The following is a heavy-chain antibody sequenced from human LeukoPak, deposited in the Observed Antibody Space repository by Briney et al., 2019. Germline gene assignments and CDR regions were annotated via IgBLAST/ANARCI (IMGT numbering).Heavy chain of an antibody. J-gene: IGHJ4*02. CDR1: GYTLTELS. V-gene: IGHV1-24*01. D-gene: IGHD3-10*01. Sequence: GASVKVSCKVSGYTLTELSMHWVRQAPGKGLEWMGGFDPEDGETIYAQKFQGRVTMTEDTSTDTAYMELSSLRAEDTAVYYCARDSGPFATYGYYFDYWGQGTLVTVSS. CDR2: FDPEDGET. CDR3: ARDSGPFATYGYYFDY.